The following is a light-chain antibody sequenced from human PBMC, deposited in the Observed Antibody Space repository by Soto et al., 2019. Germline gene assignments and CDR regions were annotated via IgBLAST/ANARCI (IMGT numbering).Light chain of an antibody. CDR3: SSYTSSSTLV. CDR1: SSDVGGYNY. CDR2: DVS. V-gene: IGLV2-14*01. Sequence: QSALTQPASVSGSPGQSITISCTGTSSDVGGYNYVSWYQQHPGKAPKLMIYDVSNRPSGVSNRFSGSKSGNTASLTISGLQAEDEAEYYCSSYTSSSTLVFGTVTKLTVL. J-gene: IGLJ1*01.